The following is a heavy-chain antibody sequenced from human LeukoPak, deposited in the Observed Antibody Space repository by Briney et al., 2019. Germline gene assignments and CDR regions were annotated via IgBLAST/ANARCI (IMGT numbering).Heavy chain of an antibody. J-gene: IGHJ2*01. Sequence: PSETLSLTCAVYGASFSGYYWSWIRQPPGTGLEWIGEINHSGSTNYNPSLKSRVTISVDTSKNQFSLKLSSVTAADTAVYYCARGKRFSEWLLLSWYFDLWGRGTLVTVSS. CDR1: GASFSGYY. CDR3: ARGKRFSEWLLLSWYFDL. V-gene: IGHV4-34*01. D-gene: IGHD3-3*01. CDR2: INHSGST.